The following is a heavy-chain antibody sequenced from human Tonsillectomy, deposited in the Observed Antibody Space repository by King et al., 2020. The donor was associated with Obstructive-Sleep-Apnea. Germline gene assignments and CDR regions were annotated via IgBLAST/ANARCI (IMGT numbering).Heavy chain of an antibody. D-gene: IGHD6-19*01. V-gene: IGHV3-30*04. Sequence: QVQLVESGGGVVQPGRSLRLSCAASGFTFSSYAMHWVRQAPGKGLEWVAVISYDGSNKYYADAVKGRFTISRDNSKNTLNLQMNSLRAEDTAVYYCARGPGYSSGWYGAPDDYWGQGTLVTVSS. J-gene: IGHJ4*02. CDR2: ISYDGSNK. CDR3: ARGPGYSSGWYGAPDDY. CDR1: GFTFSSYA.